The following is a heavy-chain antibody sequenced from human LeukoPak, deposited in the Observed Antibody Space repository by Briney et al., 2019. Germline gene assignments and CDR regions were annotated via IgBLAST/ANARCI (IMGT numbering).Heavy chain of an antibody. D-gene: IGHD2-15*01. J-gene: IGHJ4*02. CDR1: GFSFSSYA. CDR2: MNSSDDGR. V-gene: IGHV3-23*01. CDR3: AKAPVTSCRGAFCYPFDY. Sequence: GGSLRLSCATSGFSFSSYAMSWVRQAQGKGLEWVSAMNSSDDGRYYAASVRGRFTISRDTSRSTLYLQMNSLRAEDAAVYYCAKAPVTSCRGAFCYPFDYWGQGTLVTVSS.